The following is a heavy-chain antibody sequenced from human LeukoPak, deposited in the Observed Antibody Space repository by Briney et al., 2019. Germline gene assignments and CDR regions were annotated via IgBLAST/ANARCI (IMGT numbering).Heavy chain of an antibody. Sequence: VASVKVSCKASGYTFTGYYMHWVRQAPGQGLEWMGWINPNSGGTNYAQKFQGWVTMTRDTSISTAYMELSRLRSDDTAVYYCARGGNDYGDYEVVHLYYYYGMDVWGQGTTVTVSS. V-gene: IGHV1-2*04. D-gene: IGHD4-17*01. CDR1: GYTFTGYY. J-gene: IGHJ6*02. CDR3: ARGGNDYGDYEVVHLYYYYGMDV. CDR2: INPNSGGT.